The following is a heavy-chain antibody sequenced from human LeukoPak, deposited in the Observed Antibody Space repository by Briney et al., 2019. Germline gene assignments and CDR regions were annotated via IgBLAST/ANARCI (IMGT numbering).Heavy chain of an antibody. CDR3: AKGGFGELFFLIDY. J-gene: IGHJ4*02. V-gene: IGHV3-9*03. D-gene: IGHD3-10*01. CDR1: GFTFDDYA. Sequence: GGSLRLSCAASGFTFDDYAMHWVRQAPGKGLEWVSGISWNSGSIGYADSVKGRFTISRDNAMNSLYLQMNSLRAEDMALYYCAKGGFGELFFLIDYWGQGTLVTVSS. CDR2: ISWNSGSI.